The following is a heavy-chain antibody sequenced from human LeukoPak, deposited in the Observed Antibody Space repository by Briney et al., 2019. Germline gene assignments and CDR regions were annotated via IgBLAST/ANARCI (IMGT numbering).Heavy chain of an antibody. J-gene: IGHJ4*02. CDR3: ARVFGGNSLDF. Sequence: NSSETLSLTCKVSLGSINNYYWSWIRQAAGKGLEWIGRIHTSGTTYYSPSLKTRVTVSIDTSKNQFSLQLSAVSAADTAIYYCARVFGGNSLDFWGQGTLVAVSS. D-gene: IGHD1-26*01. V-gene: IGHV4-4*07. CDR1: LGSINNYY. CDR2: IHTSGTT.